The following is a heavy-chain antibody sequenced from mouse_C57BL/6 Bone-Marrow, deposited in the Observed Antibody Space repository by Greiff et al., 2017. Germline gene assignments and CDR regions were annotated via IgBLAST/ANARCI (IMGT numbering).Heavy chain of an antibody. J-gene: IGHJ4*01. CDR3: ARGYYGQYYAMDY. CDR1: GYTFTGYW. D-gene: IGHD1-1*01. Sequence: VQLQQSGAELMKPGASVKLSCKATGYTFTGYWIEWVKQRPGHGLEWLGEILPGSGSTNSHEKFKGKATFTADTSSNTAYMQLSSLTTEDSAIYCCARGYYGQYYAMDYWGQGTSVTVSS. CDR2: ILPGSGST. V-gene: IGHV1-9*01.